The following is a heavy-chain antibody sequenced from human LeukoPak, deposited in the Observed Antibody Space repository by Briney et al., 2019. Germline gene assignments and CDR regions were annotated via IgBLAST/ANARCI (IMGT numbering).Heavy chain of an antibody. D-gene: IGHD3-22*01. Sequence: PSQTLSLTCTVSGGSISSGDYYWSWIRQPPGKDLEWIAYMYYSGSTYYNPSLKSRVTMSADTSKNQLFLKLSSVTAADTAVYYCARPYYYDSRIDPWGQGILVTVSS. CDR1: GGSISSGDYY. CDR2: MYYSGST. J-gene: IGHJ5*02. CDR3: ARPYYYDSRIDP. V-gene: IGHV4-30-4*01.